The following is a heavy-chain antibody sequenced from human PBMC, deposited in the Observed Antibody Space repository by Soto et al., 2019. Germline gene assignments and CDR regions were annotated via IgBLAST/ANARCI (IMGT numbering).Heavy chain of an antibody. CDR1: GGTFSSYA. V-gene: IGHV1-69*01. D-gene: IGHD1-26*01. Sequence: QVQLVQSGADVKKPGSSVKVSCKASGGTFSSYAFSWVRQAPGQGLEWMGGIIPTLGTTHYAQKFQGRVTITADDSTTTVYMDLSSLTSADTAMYFCARDPYRRGHLDHWGQGSLVTVSS. CDR2: IIPTLGTT. CDR3: ARDPYRRGHLDH. J-gene: IGHJ4*02.